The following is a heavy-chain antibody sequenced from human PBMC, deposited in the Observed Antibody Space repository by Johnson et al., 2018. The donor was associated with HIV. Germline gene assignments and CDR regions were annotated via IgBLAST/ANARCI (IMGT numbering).Heavy chain of an antibody. J-gene: IGHJ3*02. CDR2: TPGGDGGT. CDR3: AKESKWESRTPHDFDI. D-gene: IGHD1-26*01. V-gene: IGHV3-23*01. Sequence: KWVSHTPGGDGGTSFADSVRGRYIISRDNSKNTLSLQMDSLRPEDTAVYYCAKESKWESRTPHDFDIWGQGTMVTVSS.